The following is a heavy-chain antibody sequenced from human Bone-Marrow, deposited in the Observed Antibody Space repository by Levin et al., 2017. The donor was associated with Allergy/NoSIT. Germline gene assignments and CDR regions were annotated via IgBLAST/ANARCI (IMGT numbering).Heavy chain of an antibody. CDR3: ARGQIGDWFDP. D-gene: IGHD2-15*01. CDR2: ISSSGSTI. Sequence: LSLTCAASGFTFSSYEMNWVRQAPGKGLEWVSYISSSGSTIYYADSVKGRFTISRDNAKNSLYLQMNSLRAEDTAVYYCARGQIGDWFDPWGQGTLVTVSS. J-gene: IGHJ5*02. V-gene: IGHV3-48*03. CDR1: GFTFSSYE.